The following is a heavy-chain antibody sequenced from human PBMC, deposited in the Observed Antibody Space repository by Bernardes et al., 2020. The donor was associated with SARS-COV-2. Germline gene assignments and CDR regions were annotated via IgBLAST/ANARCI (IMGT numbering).Heavy chain of an antibody. CDR2: IYTSGST. CDR1: GGSISSYY. Sequence: SEPLSLTCTVSGGSISSYYWSWIRQPAGKGLEWIGRIYTSGSTNYNPSLKSRVTMSVDTSKNQFSLKLSSVTAADTAVYYCARGITMVRGAPYNWVDPGGQGTLVTVSS. V-gene: IGHV4-4*07. D-gene: IGHD3-10*01. J-gene: IGHJ5*02. CDR3: ARGITMVRGAPYNWVDP.